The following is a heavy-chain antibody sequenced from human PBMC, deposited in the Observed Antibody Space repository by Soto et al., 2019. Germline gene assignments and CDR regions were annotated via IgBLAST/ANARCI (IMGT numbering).Heavy chain of an antibody. Sequence: QVQLVQSGAEVKKPGASVKVSCKASGYTFTSYGISWVRQAPGQGLEWMGWISAYNGNTTYAQKLQGRVTMTTDTSTSTAYMELRSLRSDDTAVYYCARLSPDSSRWHDGGEFDYWGQGTLVTVSS. CDR1: GYTFTSYG. V-gene: IGHV1-18*01. CDR3: ARLSPDSSRWHDGGEFDY. J-gene: IGHJ4*02. D-gene: IGHD6-13*01. CDR2: ISAYNGNT.